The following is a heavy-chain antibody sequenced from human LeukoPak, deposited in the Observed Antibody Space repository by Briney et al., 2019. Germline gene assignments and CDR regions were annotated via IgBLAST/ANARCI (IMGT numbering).Heavy chain of an antibody. D-gene: IGHD1-26*01. CDR3: ARRGVLGAKAFDI. Sequence: SGGSLRLSCAASGFTFSSYSMNWVRQAPGKGLEWVSSISSSSSYIYYADSVKGRFTISRDNAKNSLYLQMNSLRAEDTAVYYCARRGVLGAKAFDIWGQGTMVTVSS. V-gene: IGHV3-21*01. J-gene: IGHJ3*02. CDR2: ISSSSSYI. CDR1: GFTFSSYS.